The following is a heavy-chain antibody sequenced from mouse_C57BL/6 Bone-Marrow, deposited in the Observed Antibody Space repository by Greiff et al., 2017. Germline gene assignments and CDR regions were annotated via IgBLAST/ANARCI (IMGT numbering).Heavy chain of an antibody. CDR3: ARRTTVVAYYYAMDY. CDR1: GFSLTSYG. CDR2: IWSDGST. J-gene: IGHJ4*01. Sequence: QVQLKESGPGLVAPSQSLSITCTVSGFSLTSYGVHWVRQPPGKGLEWLVVIWSDGSTTYNSALKSRLNISKDNSKSQVFLKMNSLQTDDTAMYYCARRTTVVAYYYAMDYWGQGTSVTVSS. D-gene: IGHD1-1*01. V-gene: IGHV2-6*03.